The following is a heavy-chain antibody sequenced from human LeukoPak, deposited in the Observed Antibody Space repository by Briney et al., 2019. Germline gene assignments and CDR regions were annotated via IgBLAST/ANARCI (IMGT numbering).Heavy chain of an antibody. CDR3: ATDRWYVMDV. Sequence: GGSLRLSCAASGITGSPFSSHWLHWVRQAPGKGLMWVAHINDDGTTTTYADSVEGRFTISRDNAKTTLFLQMDSLRAEDTALYYWATDRWYVMDVWGQGTTVTVSS. J-gene: IGHJ6*02. CDR2: INDDGTTT. V-gene: IGHV3-74*03. CDR1: GITGSPFSSHW. D-gene: IGHD1-20*01.